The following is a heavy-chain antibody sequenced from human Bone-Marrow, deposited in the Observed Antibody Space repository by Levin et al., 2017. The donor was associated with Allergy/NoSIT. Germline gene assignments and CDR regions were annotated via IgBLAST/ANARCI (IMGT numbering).Heavy chain of an antibody. D-gene: IGHD6-19*01. Sequence: GGSLRLSCAASGFTFSSYGMHWVRQAPGKGLEWVAVISYDGSNKYYADSVKGRFTISRDNSKNTLYLQMNSLRAEDTAVYYCAKECIAVAGTYFDYWGQGTLVTVSS. J-gene: IGHJ4*02. CDR1: GFTFSSYG. CDR3: AKECIAVAGTYFDY. V-gene: IGHV3-30*18. CDR2: ISYDGSNK.